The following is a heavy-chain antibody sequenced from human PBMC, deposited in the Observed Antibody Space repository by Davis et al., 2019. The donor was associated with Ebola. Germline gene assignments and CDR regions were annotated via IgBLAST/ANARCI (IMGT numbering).Heavy chain of an antibody. D-gene: IGHD3-22*01. CDR3: ARSPQGVPGSGYYYYWYFDL. Sequence: GESLKISCAASGFTFNNYAMHWVRQAPGKGLEWVAVISYDGSNKYYADSVKGRFTISRDNSKNTLYLQMNSLRAEDTAVYYCARSPQGVPGSGYYYYWYFDLWGRGTLVTVSS. CDR1: GFTFNNYA. J-gene: IGHJ2*01. V-gene: IGHV3-30*14. CDR2: ISYDGSNK.